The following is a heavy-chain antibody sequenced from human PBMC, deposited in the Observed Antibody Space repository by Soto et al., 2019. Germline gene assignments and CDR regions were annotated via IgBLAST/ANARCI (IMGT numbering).Heavy chain of an antibody. CDR3: ARLYCSGGSCYSSFGWFDP. V-gene: IGHV4-59*08. D-gene: IGHD2-15*01. Sequence: HVQLQESGPGLVKPSETLSLTCTVSGGSISSYYWSWIRQPPGKGLEWIGYIYYSGSTNYNPSLKSRVTISVDTSKNQFSLKLSSVTAADTAVYYCARLYCSGGSCYSSFGWFDPWGQGTLVTVSS. CDR2: IYYSGST. J-gene: IGHJ5*02. CDR1: GGSISSYY.